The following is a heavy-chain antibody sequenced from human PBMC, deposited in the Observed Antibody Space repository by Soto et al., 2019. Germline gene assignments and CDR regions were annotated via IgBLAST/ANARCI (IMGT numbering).Heavy chain of an antibody. CDR3: ARDYYDILTGYFALDY. J-gene: IGHJ4*02. V-gene: IGHV1-18*04. D-gene: IGHD3-9*01. Sequence: ASVKVSCKXSGYTFTSYGISWVRQAPGQGLEWMGWISAYNGNTNYAQKLQGRVTMTTDTSTSTAYMELRSLRSDDTAVYYCARDYYDILTGYFALDYWGQGTLVTVSS. CDR2: ISAYNGNT. CDR1: GYTFTSYG.